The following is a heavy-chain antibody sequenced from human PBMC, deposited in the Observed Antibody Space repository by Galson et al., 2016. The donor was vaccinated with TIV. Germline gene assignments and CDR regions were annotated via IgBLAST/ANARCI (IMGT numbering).Heavy chain of an antibody. D-gene: IGHD3-3*02. CDR3: ARVLAFLDYPPSTRNWLDP. CDR2: INHSGST. Sequence: TLSLTCTVYGGSLSGHYWNWIRQPPGKGLEWIGEINHSGSTKYKPSLKSRVAISVDTSQDQFSLSLTSVTPADTAVYYCARVLAFLDYPPSTRNWLDPWGQGTLVIVSS. CDR1: GGSLSGHY. V-gene: IGHV4-34*01. J-gene: IGHJ5*02.